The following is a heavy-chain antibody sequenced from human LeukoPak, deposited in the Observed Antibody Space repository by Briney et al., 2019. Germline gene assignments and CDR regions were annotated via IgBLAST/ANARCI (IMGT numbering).Heavy chain of an antibody. Sequence: AGGSLRLSCAASGFTFNSYWMHWVRQVPGEGLVWVSRINSDGSRTNYVDSAKGRFTISRDNAKNTLLLQMNSLAAEDSAVYFCARGNFYSGSGSSPLDYWGQGTLVTVSS. D-gene: IGHD3-10*01. J-gene: IGHJ4*02. V-gene: IGHV3-74*01. CDR3: ARGNFYSGSGSSPLDY. CDR2: INSDGSRT. CDR1: GFTFNSYW.